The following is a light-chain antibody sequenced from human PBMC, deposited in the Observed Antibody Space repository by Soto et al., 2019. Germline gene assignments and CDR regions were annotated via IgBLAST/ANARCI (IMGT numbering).Light chain of an antibody. CDR3: HQYGTLPLS. CDR1: QSLGSTF. Sequence: EILLTRSSGTLSLSPGDRATLSCRASQSLGSTFLAWYQQKSGQSPRLLIYGASDRATDIPDRFSGSGSGADFTLTISGLEPVDFAVYFCHQYGTLPLSFGGGTKVEIK. J-gene: IGKJ4*01. V-gene: IGKV3-20*01. CDR2: GAS.